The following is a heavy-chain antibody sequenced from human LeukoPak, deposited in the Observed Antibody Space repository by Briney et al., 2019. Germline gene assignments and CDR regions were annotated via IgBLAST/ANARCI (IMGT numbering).Heavy chain of an antibody. CDR1: GFTFSNYA. CDR3: ATKKTPLYCGGDCYSGLGWFDP. Sequence: GGSLRLSCAASGFTFSNYATSWVRQAPGKGLEWVSAISGSGFSTYYADSVKGRFTISRDNSKNTLYLQMNSLRAEDTAVYYCATKKTPLYCGGDCYSGLGWFDPWGQGTLITVSS. V-gene: IGHV3-23*01. J-gene: IGHJ5*02. D-gene: IGHD2-21*02. CDR2: ISGSGFST.